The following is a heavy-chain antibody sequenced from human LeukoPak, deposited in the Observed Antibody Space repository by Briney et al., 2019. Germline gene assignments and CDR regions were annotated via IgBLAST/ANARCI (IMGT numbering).Heavy chain of an antibody. CDR2: IKAGNGNT. CDR3: ARDGGIAVAGTYFHH. Sequence: ASVKVSCKASGYTFINYVIHWVRQAPGQRLEWMGWIKAGNGNTKCSQKFQGRVTITRDTSASTVYMGLSSLRSEDTAVYYCARDGGIAVAGTYFHHWGQGTLVTVSS. D-gene: IGHD6-19*01. CDR1: GYTFINYV. J-gene: IGHJ1*01. V-gene: IGHV1-3*01.